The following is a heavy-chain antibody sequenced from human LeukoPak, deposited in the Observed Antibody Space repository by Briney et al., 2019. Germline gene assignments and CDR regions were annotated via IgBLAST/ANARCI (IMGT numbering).Heavy chain of an antibody. V-gene: IGHV1-18*01. D-gene: IGHD3-22*01. CDR3: ARDRQYYYDRIGYYYPLDY. CDR1: GYNFRGYG. J-gene: IGHJ4*02. CDR2: VSAYTGDT. Sequence: ASVKVSCKASGYNFRGYGISWVRQAPGQGLEWVGWVSAYTGDTNYEQKFQGRVSMTTDTSTSTAYMELRSLGSDDTAVYYCARDRQYYYDRIGYYYPLDYWGQGTLVTVSS.